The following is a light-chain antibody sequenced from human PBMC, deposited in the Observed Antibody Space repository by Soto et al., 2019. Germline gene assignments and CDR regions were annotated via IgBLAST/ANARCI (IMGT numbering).Light chain of an antibody. V-gene: IGLV1-40*01. J-gene: IGLJ3*02. CDR3: QSNDSSLNSWV. CDR1: SSNIGAGYD. CDR2: GNT. Sequence: QSVLTQPPSMSGAPGQRVTISCTGSSSNIGAGYDVHWYQLLPGTAPKLLIYGNTNRPSGVPDRFSGSKSGTSASLAITGLRAEDEADYDFQSNDSSLNSWVFGGGTKLTVL.